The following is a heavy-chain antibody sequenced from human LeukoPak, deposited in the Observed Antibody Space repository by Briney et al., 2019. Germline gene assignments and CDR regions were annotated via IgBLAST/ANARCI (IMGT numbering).Heavy chain of an antibody. CDR2: MSGGGDSA. D-gene: IGHD3-10*01. CDR1: GFTFSGYV. Sequence: PGGSLRLSCAGPGFTFSGYVMSWGRQAPGKGLEWVSAMSGGGDSAYDADSVKGRFTISRDNSKNTLYLQMNSLGAEDTAVYYCAKGSGSYRPYYFDDWGQGTLVIVSS. V-gene: IGHV3-23*01. CDR3: AKGSGSYRPYYFDD. J-gene: IGHJ4*02.